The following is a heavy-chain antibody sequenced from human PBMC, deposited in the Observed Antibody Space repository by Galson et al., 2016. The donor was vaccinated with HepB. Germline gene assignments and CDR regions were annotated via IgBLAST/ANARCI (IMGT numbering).Heavy chain of an antibody. CDR3: AKDYPTVTPHYSPPTDV. V-gene: IGHV3-74*01. D-gene: IGHD4-17*01. Sequence: SLRLSCAASGFSLRSYWMHWVRQAPGKGLVWVSRISTDGSSATYADSVKGRFTISRDNSKNMLYLQTNSLRAEDTAVYYCAKDYPTVTPHYSPPTDVWGQGTTVTVSS. CDR1: GFSLRSYW. J-gene: IGHJ6*02. CDR2: ISTDGSSA.